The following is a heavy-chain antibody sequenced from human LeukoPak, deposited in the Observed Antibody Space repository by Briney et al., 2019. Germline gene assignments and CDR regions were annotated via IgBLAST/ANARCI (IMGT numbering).Heavy chain of an antibody. D-gene: IGHD2-15*01. J-gene: IGHJ6*02. CDR3: ARVRLYCSGGSCTDRDYYYYGMDV. V-gene: IGHV4-34*01. Sequence: SETLSLTCAGYGGSFSGYYWSWIRQPPGKGLEWIGEINHSGSTNYNPSLKSRVTISVDTSKNQFSLKLSSVTAADTAVYYCARVRLYCSGGSCTDRDYYYYGMDVWGQGTTVTVSS. CDR2: INHSGST. CDR1: GGSFSGYY.